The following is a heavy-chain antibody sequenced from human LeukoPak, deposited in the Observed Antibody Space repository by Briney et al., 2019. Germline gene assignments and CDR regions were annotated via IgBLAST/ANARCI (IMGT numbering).Heavy chain of an antibody. D-gene: IGHD3-22*01. CDR3: ARHQVIEVVITPDWYFDL. CDR1: GGSISSYY. CDR2: IYYSGST. Sequence: SETLSLTCTVSGGSISSYYWSWIRQPPGKGLEWIGYIYYSGSTNYNPSLKSRVTISVDTSKNQFSLKLSSVTAADTAVYYCARHQVIEVVITPDWYFDLWGRGTLVTVSS. J-gene: IGHJ2*01. V-gene: IGHV4-59*08.